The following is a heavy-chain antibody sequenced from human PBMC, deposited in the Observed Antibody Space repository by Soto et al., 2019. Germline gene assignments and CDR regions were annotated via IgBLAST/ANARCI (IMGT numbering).Heavy chain of an antibody. CDR1: GFTFRSYG. V-gene: IGHV3-30*18. CDR3: AKVITSAYYYYYGMDV. J-gene: IGHJ6*02. CDR2: ISHDGSNK. D-gene: IGHD3-22*01. Sequence: PGGSLRLSCAASGFTFRSYGMHWVRQAPGKGLEWVAVISHDGSNKYYADSVKGRFTISRDNSKNTLYLQMNSLRAEDTAVYYCAKVITSAYYYYYGMDVWGQGTTVTVSS.